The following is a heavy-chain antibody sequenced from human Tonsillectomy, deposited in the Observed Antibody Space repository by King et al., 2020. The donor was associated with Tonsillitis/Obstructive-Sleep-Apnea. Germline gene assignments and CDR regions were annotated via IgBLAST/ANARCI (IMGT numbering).Heavy chain of an antibody. CDR3: AHSITIFGVVIHQFDY. CDR1: GFSLSTSGVG. D-gene: IGHD3-3*01. J-gene: IGHJ4*02. V-gene: IGHV2-5*02. Sequence: TLKESGPTLVKPTQTLTLTCTFSGFSLSTSGVGVGWIRQPPGKALEWLALIYWDDDKRYSPSLKSRLTITKDTSKNQVVLTMTKMDPVDTATYYCAHSITIFGVVIHQFDYWGQGTLVTVSS. CDR2: IYWDDDK.